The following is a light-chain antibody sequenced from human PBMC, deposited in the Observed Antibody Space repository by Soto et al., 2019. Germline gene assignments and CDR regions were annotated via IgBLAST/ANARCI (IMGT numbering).Light chain of an antibody. CDR1: QSISSW. CDR2: DAS. V-gene: IGKV1-5*01. Sequence: DIHMTQSPSTLSASVGDRVTITCRASQSISSWLAWYQQKPGKAPKLLIYDASSLESGVPSRFSVSGSGTEFTLTISSLQPDDFATYYCQQYNSYSWTFGQGNKVEIK. J-gene: IGKJ1*01. CDR3: QQYNSYSWT.